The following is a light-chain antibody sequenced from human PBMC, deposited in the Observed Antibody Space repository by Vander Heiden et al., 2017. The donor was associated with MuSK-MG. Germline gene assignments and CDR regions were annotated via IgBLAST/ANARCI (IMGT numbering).Light chain of an antibody. Sequence: QSALTQPRSVSGSPGQSVTLSCTGTRSDVGGYNYVSWYQQHPGKAPKLMIYDVSNRPSGVPDRFSGSKSGNTASLTISGLQAEDEADYYCCSYAGSYTSYVFGTGTKVTVL. CDR3: CSYAGSYTSYV. V-gene: IGLV2-11*01. CDR2: DVS. CDR1: RSDVGGYNY. J-gene: IGLJ1*01.